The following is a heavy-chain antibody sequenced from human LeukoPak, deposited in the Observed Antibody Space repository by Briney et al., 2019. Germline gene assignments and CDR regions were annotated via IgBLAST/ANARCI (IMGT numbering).Heavy chain of an antibody. V-gene: IGHV3-20*04. D-gene: IGHD6-13*01. CDR3: ARDAAGLYYYYYYMDV. Sequence: GGSLRLSCAASEFTFDDYGMNWVRQAPGKGLEWVSSINWNGGGTVYADSVKGRFTISRDNAKNSLYLQMNSLRAEDTALYYCARDAAGLYYYYYYMDVWGKGTTVTVSS. CDR2: INWNGGGT. CDR1: EFTFDDYG. J-gene: IGHJ6*03.